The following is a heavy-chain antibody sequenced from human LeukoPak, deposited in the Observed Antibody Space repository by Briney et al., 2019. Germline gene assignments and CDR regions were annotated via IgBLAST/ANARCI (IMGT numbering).Heavy chain of an antibody. CDR2: IDPNSGGT. CDR1: GYTFTGYY. CDR3: ARAPTSSGWYYFDY. V-gene: IGHV1-2*02. Sequence: ASVKVSCKASGYTFTGYYMHWVRQAPGQGLEWMGWIDPNSGGTNYAQKFQGRVTMTRDTSISTAYMELSRLRSDDTAVYYCARAPTSSGWYYFDYWGQGTLVTVSS. D-gene: IGHD6-19*01. J-gene: IGHJ4*02.